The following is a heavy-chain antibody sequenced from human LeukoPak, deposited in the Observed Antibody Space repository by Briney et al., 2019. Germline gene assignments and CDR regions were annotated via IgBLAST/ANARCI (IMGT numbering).Heavy chain of an antibody. Sequence: GGSLRLSCADSGFTFSSYAMSWVRQAPGKGREWVSAISGSGGSTYYEDYVKGRFTISSDNSKTTLYLQMNSLRAEDTAVYYCAKDRYSGIGGDFDYWGQGTLVTVSS. D-gene: IGHD1-26*01. CDR3: AKDRYSGIGGDFDY. CDR2: ISGSGGST. V-gene: IGHV3-23*01. J-gene: IGHJ4*02. CDR1: GFTFSSYA.